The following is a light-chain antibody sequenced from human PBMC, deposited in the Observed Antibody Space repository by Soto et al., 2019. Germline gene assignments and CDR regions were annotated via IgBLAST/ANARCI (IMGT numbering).Light chain of an antibody. J-gene: IGKJ1*01. Sequence: DIQMTQSPSSLSASVGDGVTITCRASQRISTWLAWYQQKPGKAPKLLIYDASSLESGVPSRFSGSGSGTEFTLTISSLQRDDFATYYCQHYNSYSEAFGQGTKVDIK. V-gene: IGKV1-5*01. CDR3: QHYNSYSEA. CDR1: QRISTW. CDR2: DAS.